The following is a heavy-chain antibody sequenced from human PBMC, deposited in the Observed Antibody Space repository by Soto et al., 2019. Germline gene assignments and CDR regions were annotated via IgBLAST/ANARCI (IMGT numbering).Heavy chain of an antibody. CDR2: IIPILGIA. CDR3: ASSPECGGGSCYSGSTFDY. D-gene: IGHD2-15*01. V-gene: IGHV1-69*02. CDR1: GGTFSSYT. Sequence: QVQLVQSGAEVKKPGSSVKVSCKASGGTFSSYTISWVRQAPGQGLEWMGRIIPILGIANYAQKFQGRVTITADKATSTAYMELRSLRSEDTAGYYCASSPECGGGSCYSGSTFDYWGQGTLVTVSS. J-gene: IGHJ4*02.